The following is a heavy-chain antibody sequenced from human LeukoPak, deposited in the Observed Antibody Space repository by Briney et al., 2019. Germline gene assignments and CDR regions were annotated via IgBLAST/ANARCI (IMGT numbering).Heavy chain of an antibody. D-gene: IGHD4-17*01. J-gene: IGHJ6*03. CDR3: ARAALRGGYGVYYYYYMDV. CDR2: INHSGST. Sequence: SETLSLTCTVSGYSISSGYYWGWIRQPPGKGLEWIGEINHSGSTNYNPSLKSRVTISVDTSKNQFSLKLSSVTAADTAVYYCARAALRGGYGVYYYYYMDVWGKGTTVTVSS. V-gene: IGHV4-38-2*02. CDR1: GYSISSGYY.